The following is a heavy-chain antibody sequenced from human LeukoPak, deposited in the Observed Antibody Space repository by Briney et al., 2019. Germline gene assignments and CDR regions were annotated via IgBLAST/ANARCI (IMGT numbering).Heavy chain of an antibody. D-gene: IGHD3-16*01. Sequence: SQTLSLTCAISGDSVSSNSAVWLWIRQSPSRGLEWLGGTYYRSKWHNDYAVSVKSRMTTNPETSKNQFSLHLNSVTPEDTAVYYCARHLDGGPDYWGQGTLVTVSS. CDR2: TYYRSKWHN. J-gene: IGHJ4*02. V-gene: IGHV6-1*01. CDR1: GDSVSSNSAV. CDR3: ARHLDGGPDY.